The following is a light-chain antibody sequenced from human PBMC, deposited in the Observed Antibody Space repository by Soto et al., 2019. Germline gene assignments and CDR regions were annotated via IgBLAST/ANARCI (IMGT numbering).Light chain of an antibody. J-gene: IGKJ4*01. V-gene: IGKV3-11*01. Sequence: EVVLTQSPATLSLSPGERATLSCRASQSIDNNLAWYQQRPRQAPRLLIHDASNRAAGIPARLSSSGSGTGFTLYISSLEPEDFAVYDCQQRSGWPTLLTFGGGTKVEIK. CDR1: QSIDNN. CDR3: QQRSGWPTLLT. CDR2: DAS.